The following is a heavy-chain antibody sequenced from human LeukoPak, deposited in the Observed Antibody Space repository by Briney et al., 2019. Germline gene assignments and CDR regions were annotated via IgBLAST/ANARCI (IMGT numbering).Heavy chain of an antibody. Sequence: SETLSLTCTVSGGSISSSSYYWGWIRQPPGKGLEWIGSIYYSGSTYYNPSLKSRVTISVDTSKNQFSLKLSSVTAADTAVYYCALEMATDTGFDYWGQGTLVTVSS. J-gene: IGHJ4*02. D-gene: IGHD5-24*01. CDR2: IYYSGST. CDR3: ALEMATDTGFDY. V-gene: IGHV4-39*07. CDR1: GGSISSSSYY.